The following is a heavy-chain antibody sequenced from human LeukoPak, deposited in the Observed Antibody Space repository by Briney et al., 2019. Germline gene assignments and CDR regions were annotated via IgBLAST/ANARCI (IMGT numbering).Heavy chain of an antibody. CDR3: ARDARHCTGSSCYSFYLDS. J-gene: IGHJ4*02. CDR2: MHPNSGDT. V-gene: IGHV1-2*02. CDR1: GYTFPVYY. Sequence: ASVKVSRKSSGYTFPVYYIHWVRQAPGQGLDWVGWMHPNSGDTKYAQKFQGRVTMTRDTSISTSYMELKWLRSDDTAVYYCARDARHCTGSSCYSFYLDSWGQGTLVTVSS. D-gene: IGHD2-15*01.